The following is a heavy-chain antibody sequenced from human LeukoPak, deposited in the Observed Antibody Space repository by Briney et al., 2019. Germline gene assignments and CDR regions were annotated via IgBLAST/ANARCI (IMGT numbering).Heavy chain of an antibody. J-gene: IGHJ4*02. CDR2: IKEDGSEK. D-gene: IGHD3-22*01. CDR3: ARDSSGYQ. CDR1: GYTFSTYR. V-gene: IGHV3-7*01. Sequence: GGSLRLFCAASGYTFSTYRMRWVREAPGRGLEWVANIKEDGSEKYYGDSVRGRFTISRDNAKNSLYLQMNSLRAEDTAVYYCARDSSGYQWGQGTLVTVSS.